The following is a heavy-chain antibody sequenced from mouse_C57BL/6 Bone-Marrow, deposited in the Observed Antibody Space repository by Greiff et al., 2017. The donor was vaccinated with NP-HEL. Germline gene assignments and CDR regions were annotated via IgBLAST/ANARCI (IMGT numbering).Heavy chain of an antibody. CDR2: INPSTGGT. V-gene: IGHV1-43*01. J-gene: IGHJ1*03. CDR1: GYSFTGYY. CDR3: AREGKNWYFDV. Sequence: EVQRVESGPELVKPGASVKISCKASGYSFTGYYMHWVKQSSEKSLEWIGEINPSTGGTSYNQKFKGKATLTVDKSSSTAYMQLKSLTSEDSAVYYCAREGKNWYFDVWGTGTTVTVSS.